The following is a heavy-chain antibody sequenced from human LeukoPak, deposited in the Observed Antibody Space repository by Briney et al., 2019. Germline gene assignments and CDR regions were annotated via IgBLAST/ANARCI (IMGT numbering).Heavy chain of an antibody. Sequence: SQTLSLTCAVSGGSISSGGYSWSWIRQPPGKGLEWIGYIYHSGSTYYNPSLKSRVTISVDTSKNQFSLKLSSVTAADTAVYYCARQYYDFWSGYRYYYYYMDVWGKGTTVTVSS. J-gene: IGHJ6*03. D-gene: IGHD3-3*01. CDR1: GGSISSGGYS. V-gene: IGHV4-30-2*03. CDR3: ARQYYDFWSGYRYYYYYMDV. CDR2: IYHSGST.